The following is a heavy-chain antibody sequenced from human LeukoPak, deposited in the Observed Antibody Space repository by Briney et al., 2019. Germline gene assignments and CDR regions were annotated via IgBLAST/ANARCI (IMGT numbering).Heavy chain of an antibody. CDR2: IIPILGIA. V-gene: IGHV1-69*04. J-gene: IGHJ4*02. D-gene: IGHD2-21*02. CDR3: ASPRYCGGDCYSFDY. CDR1: GGTFSSYA. Sequence: SVKVSCKASGGTFSSYAISWVRQAPGQGLEWMGRIIPILGIANYAQKFQGRVTITADKSTSTAHMELSSLRSEDTAVYYCASPRYCGGDCYSFDYWGQGTLVTVSS.